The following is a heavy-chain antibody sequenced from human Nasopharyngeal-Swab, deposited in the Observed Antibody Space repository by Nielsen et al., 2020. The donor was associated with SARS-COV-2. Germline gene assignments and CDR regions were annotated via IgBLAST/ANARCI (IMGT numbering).Heavy chain of an antibody. CDR2: ISSSSSYI. Sequence: VRQMPGKGLEWVSSISSSSSYIYYADSVKGRFTISRDNAKNSLYLQMNSLRAGDTAVYYCARDLSGYWVSFDYWGQGTLVTVSS. J-gene: IGHJ4*02. D-gene: IGHD5-12*01. V-gene: IGHV3-21*01. CDR3: ARDLSGYWVSFDY.